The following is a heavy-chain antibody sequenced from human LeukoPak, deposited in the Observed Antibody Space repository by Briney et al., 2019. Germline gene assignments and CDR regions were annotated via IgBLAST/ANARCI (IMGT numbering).Heavy chain of an antibody. D-gene: IGHD6-19*01. V-gene: IGHV3-23*01. Sequence: GGSLRLSCAASGFTLSSYAMSWVRQAPGKGLEWVSRISGSGGSTYYADSVKGRFTISRDNFKNTLYMQMNSLRAEDTAVYYCAKGNSGWYDYWGQGTLVTVSS. CDR3: AKGNSGWYDY. CDR2: ISGSGGST. CDR1: GFTLSSYA. J-gene: IGHJ4*02.